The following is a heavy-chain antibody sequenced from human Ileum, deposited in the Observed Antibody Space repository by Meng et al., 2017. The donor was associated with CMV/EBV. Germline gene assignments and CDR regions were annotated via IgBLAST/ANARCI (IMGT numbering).Heavy chain of an antibody. CDR1: GFTFNKFT. Sequence: GGSLRLSCAASGFTFNKFTMTWVRQAPGKGLEWVALIYSGGSSRSYADSVKGRFSISRDNSRNTLSLQINSLRAEDTAIYYCVRGDIAAATEGMDYWGQGTLVTVSS. CDR2: IYSGGSSR. D-gene: IGHD6-25*01. V-gene: IGHV3-23*03. CDR3: VRGDIAAATEGMDY. J-gene: IGHJ4*02.